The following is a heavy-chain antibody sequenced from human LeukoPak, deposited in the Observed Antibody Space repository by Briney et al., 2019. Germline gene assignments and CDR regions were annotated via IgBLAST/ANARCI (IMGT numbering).Heavy chain of an antibody. CDR2: IYTSGST. Sequence: SETLSLTCTVSGGSISSGSYYWSWIRQPAGKGLEWIGRIYTSGSTNYNPSLKSRVTISVDTSKNQFSLKLSSVTAADTAVYYCARVYYDSSPWFDPWGQGTLVTVSS. V-gene: IGHV4-61*02. D-gene: IGHD3-22*01. CDR1: GGSISSGSYY. CDR3: ARVYYDSSPWFDP. J-gene: IGHJ5*02.